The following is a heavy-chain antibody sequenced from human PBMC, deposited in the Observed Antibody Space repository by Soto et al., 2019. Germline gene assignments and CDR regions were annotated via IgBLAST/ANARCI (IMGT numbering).Heavy chain of an antibody. CDR3: VKYYYDSSGLNWFDP. D-gene: IGHD3-22*01. J-gene: IGHJ5*02. CDR2: MCHSGNT. V-gene: IGHV4-31*03. Sequence: LSLTCSVSGASITSDDFYCSWIRQHPGKGLEWIGYMCHSGNTYYNPSLRSRVTMSLDTSKNHFSLKLTSVTAADTAVYYCVKYYYDSSGLNWFDPWGPGTLVTVSS. CDR1: GASITSDDFY.